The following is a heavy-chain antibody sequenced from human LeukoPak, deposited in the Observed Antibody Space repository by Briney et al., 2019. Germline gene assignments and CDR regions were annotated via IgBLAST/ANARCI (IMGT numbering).Heavy chain of an antibody. J-gene: IGHJ4*02. CDR3: ARVDGYFDSLDY. CDR1: GYTFTSYG. Sequence: GASVKVSCKASGYTFTSYGISWVRQAPGQGLEWMGWINPNSGGTNYAQKFQGRVTMTRDTSISTAYMELSRLRSDDTAVYYCARVDGYFDSLDYWGQGTLVTVSS. D-gene: IGHD3-9*01. CDR2: INPNSGGT. V-gene: IGHV1-2*02.